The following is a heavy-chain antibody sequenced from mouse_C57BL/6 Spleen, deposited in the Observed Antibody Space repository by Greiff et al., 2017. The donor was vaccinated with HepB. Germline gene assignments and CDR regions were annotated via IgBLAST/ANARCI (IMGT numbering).Heavy chain of an antibody. CDR1: GYTFTDYE. J-gene: IGHJ2*01. CDR3: RPYGSSPFDY. CDR2: IDPETGGT. D-gene: IGHD1-1*01. V-gene: IGHV1-15*01. Sequence: QVQLQQSGAELVRPGASVTLSCKASGYTFTDYEMHWVKQTPVHGLEWIGAIDPETGGTAYNQKFKGKAILTADKSSSTAYMELRSLTSEDSAVYYCRPYGSSPFDYWGQGTTLTVSS.